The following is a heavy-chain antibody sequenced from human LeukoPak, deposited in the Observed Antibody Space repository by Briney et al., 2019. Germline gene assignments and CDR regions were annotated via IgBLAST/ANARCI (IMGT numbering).Heavy chain of an antibody. CDR3: ARHSNDFWSWYFDY. J-gene: IGHJ4*02. CDR2: IYYSGST. V-gene: IGHV4-39*01. CDR1: GGSISSSSYY. Sequence: PSETLSLTCTVSGGSISSSSYYWGWIRQPPGKGLEWIGSIYYSGSTYYNPSLKSRVTISVDTSKNQFSLKLSSVTAADTAVYYCARHSNDFWSWYFDYWGQGTLVTVSS. D-gene: IGHD3-3*01.